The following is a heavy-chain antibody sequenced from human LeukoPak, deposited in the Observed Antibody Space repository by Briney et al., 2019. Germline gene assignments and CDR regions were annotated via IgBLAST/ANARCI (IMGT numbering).Heavy chain of an antibody. J-gene: IGHJ4*02. V-gene: IGHV1-2*02. CDR2: INPNSGGT. CDR3: ARGGTPSGYSGSYYHFSY. CDR1: GYTFTGYY. D-gene: IGHD1-26*01. Sequence: ASVKVSCKASGYTFTGYYMHWVRQAPGQGLEWMGWINPNSGGTNYAQKFQGRVTMTRDTSISTAYMELSRLRSDDTAVYYRARGGTPSGYSGSYYHFSYWGQGTLVTVSS.